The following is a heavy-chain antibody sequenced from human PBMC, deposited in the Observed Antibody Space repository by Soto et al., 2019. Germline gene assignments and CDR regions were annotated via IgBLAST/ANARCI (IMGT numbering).Heavy chain of an antibody. D-gene: IGHD3-16*02. CDR1: GFTFSSYG. Sequence: GGSLRLSCAASGFTFSSYGMHWVRQAPGKGLEWVAVISYDGSNKYYADSVKGRFTISRDNSKNTLYLQMNSLRAEDTAVYYCARDLSVKSYYYYYGMDVWGQGTTVTVSS. CDR3: ARDLSVKSYYYYYGMDV. CDR2: ISYDGSNK. V-gene: IGHV3-30*03. J-gene: IGHJ6*02.